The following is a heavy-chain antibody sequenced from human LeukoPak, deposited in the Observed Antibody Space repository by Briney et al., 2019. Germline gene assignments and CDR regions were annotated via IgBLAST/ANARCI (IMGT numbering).Heavy chain of an antibody. J-gene: IGHJ5*02. CDR1: GGTFSSYA. CDR3: ARDRNVVVVAATNNWFDP. Sequence: ASVKVPCKASGGTFSSYAISWVRQAPGQGLEWMGRIIPILGIANYAQKFQGRVTITADKSTSTAYMELSSLRSEDTAVYYCARDRNVVVVAATNNWFDPWGQGTLVTVSS. CDR2: IIPILGIA. D-gene: IGHD2-15*01. V-gene: IGHV1-69*04.